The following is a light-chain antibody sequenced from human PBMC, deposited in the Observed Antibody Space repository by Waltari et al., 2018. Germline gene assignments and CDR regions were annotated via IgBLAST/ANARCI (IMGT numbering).Light chain of an antibody. CDR3: QQRRDWPIT. CDR1: HIVDTS. Sequence: EIVLTQSPAPLSLSPGDIATLPCRASHIVDTSLAWYQQKLGQAPRLLIYDVFYRATGIPARFSGRGSGTDFTLTISSLEPEDFALYFCQQRRDWPITFGQGTRLEIK. J-gene: IGKJ5*01. CDR2: DVF. V-gene: IGKV3-11*01.